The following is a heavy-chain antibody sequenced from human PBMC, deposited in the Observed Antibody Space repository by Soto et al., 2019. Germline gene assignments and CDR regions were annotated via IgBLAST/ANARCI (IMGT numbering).Heavy chain of an antibody. CDR1: GGSISSGDYY. Sequence: SETLSLTCTVSGGSISSGDYYWSWIRQPPGKGLEWIGYIYYSGSTYYNPSLKSRVTISVDTSKNQFSLKLSSVTAADTAVYYCARDSGFYDSSGYRTYYFDYWGQGTLVTVSS. J-gene: IGHJ4*02. CDR2: IYYSGST. CDR3: ARDSGFYDSSGYRTYYFDY. D-gene: IGHD3-22*01. V-gene: IGHV4-30-4*01.